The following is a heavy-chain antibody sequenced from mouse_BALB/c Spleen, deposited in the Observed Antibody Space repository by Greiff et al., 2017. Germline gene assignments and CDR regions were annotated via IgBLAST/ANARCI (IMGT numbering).Heavy chain of an antibody. J-gene: IGHJ3*01. CDR3: ASGDYGGFAY. D-gene: IGHD1-1*01. Sequence: EVKLVESGGGLVKPGGSLKLSCAASGFTFSSYAMSWVRQTPEKRLEWVASISSGGSTYYPDSVKGRFTISRDNARNILYLQMSSLRSEDTAMYYCASGDYGGFAYWGQGTLVTVSA. CDR2: ISSGGST. CDR1: GFTFSSYA. V-gene: IGHV5-6-5*01.